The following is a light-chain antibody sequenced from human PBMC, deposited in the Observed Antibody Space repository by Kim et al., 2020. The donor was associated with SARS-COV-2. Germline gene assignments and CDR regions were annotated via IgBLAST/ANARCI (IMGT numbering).Light chain of an antibody. Sequence: DVQMTQSPSSLSASVGDRVTITCRADQRFSNYLGWYQQRPGKAPRLLIYAASTLHSGVPSRFSGSKSGTHFSLTISSLQPEDFATYYCQNYNGAPWTFDRGTKVDIK. J-gene: IGKJ1*01. V-gene: IGKV1-27*01. CDR2: AAS. CDR1: QRFSNY. CDR3: QNYNGAPWT.